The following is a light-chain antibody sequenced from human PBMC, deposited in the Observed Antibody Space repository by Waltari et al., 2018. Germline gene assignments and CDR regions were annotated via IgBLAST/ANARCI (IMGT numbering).Light chain of an antibody. CDR3: QQYESYSGT. Sequence: DIQMTQSPSTLSASVGDRVAISCRASPSITSRLAWYQQRPGKAPQLLSFDAATLESGVPSRFSGSGSGTEFTLTISSLQPDDFATYYCQQYESYSGTFGQGSKVEVK. V-gene: IGKV1-5*01. J-gene: IGKJ1*01. CDR2: DAA. CDR1: PSITSR.